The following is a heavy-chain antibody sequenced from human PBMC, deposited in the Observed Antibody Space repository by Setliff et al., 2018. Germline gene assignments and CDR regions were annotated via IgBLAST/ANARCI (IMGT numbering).Heavy chain of an antibody. J-gene: IGHJ3*02. D-gene: IGHD2-15*01. V-gene: IGHV4-4*08. CDR3: ARKDGDM. Sequence: ASETLSLTCTVSGDSIRNYHWGWFRQPPGSRLEWIGYIYTTGSTSYNPSLKSRVTMSVDTSKNQFSLKMRSVTAADAALYYCARKDGDMWGQGTMVTVSS. CDR1: GDSIRNYH. CDR2: IYTTGST.